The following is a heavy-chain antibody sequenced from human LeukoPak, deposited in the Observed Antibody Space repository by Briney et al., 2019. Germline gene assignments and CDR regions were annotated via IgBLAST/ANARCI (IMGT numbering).Heavy chain of an antibody. Sequence: GASVKVSCKASGGTFSSYAISWVRQAPGQGLERMGGIIPIFGTANYAQKFQGRVTITADESTSTAYMELSSLRSEDTAVYYCASKGAGATSAFDIWGQGTMVTVSS. CDR2: IIPIFGTA. J-gene: IGHJ3*02. D-gene: IGHD1-26*01. V-gene: IGHV1-69*13. CDR1: GGTFSSYA. CDR3: ASKGAGATSAFDI.